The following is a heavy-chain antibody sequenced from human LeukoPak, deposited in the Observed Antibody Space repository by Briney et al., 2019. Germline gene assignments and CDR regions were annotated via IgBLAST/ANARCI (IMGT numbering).Heavy chain of an antibody. CDR3: TRGSGFETGDY. CDR2: IYGGCNT. Sequence: GGSLRLSCAASGFTVSSIDMSWVRQAPGKGLEWVSVIYGGCNTRYYADSVKGRFTVSRDNAKNTFHLQMQSLKVEDTAIYYCTRGSGFETGDYWGQGTLVTVSS. CDR1: GFTVSSID. D-gene: IGHD5-12*01. V-gene: IGHV3-53*01. J-gene: IGHJ4*02.